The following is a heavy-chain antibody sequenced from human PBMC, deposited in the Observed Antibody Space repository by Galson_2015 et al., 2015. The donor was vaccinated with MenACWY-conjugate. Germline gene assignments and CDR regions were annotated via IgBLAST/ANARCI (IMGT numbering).Heavy chain of an antibody. CDR3: ARDLAVTGIWYFDL. J-gene: IGHJ2*01. CDR2: ITSSSTYI. D-gene: IGHD6-19*01. CDR1: GFTFSNYN. Sequence: GSLRLSCAVSGFTFSNYNMNWVRQAPGKGLEWVSSITSSSTYIKYADSVKGRFTISRDNTNNLLYLQMNSLRAEDTAVYYCARDLAVTGIWYFDLWGRGTLVTVSS. V-gene: IGHV3-21*01.